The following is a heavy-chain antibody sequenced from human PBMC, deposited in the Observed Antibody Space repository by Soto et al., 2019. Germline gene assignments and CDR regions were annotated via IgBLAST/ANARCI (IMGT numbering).Heavy chain of an antibody. V-gene: IGHV1-18*04. CDR2: IISYNGNT. Sequence: SXKVSCKASGYTXTSYGFGLVRQAPGQGLEWIGWIISYNGNTNYAQKLQVRVTMTTDTSTSIAYLQLRSRRSYYTAVYYCAREHHYGGSSYGMDLWGQGTTGTVSS. CDR3: AREHHYGGSSYGMDL. D-gene: IGHD1-26*01. CDR1: GYTXTSYG. J-gene: IGHJ6*02.